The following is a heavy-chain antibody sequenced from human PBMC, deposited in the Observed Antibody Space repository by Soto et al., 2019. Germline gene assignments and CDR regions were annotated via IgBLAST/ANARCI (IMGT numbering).Heavy chain of an antibody. Sequence: ASVKVSCKASGYTFTGYYMHWVRQAPGQGLEWMGWINPNSGGTNYAQKFQGRVTMTRDTSISTAYMELSRLRSDDTAVYYCAREEAYCSSTSCYTEHAFDIWGQGTMVTVSS. D-gene: IGHD2-2*02. CDR3: AREEAYCSSTSCYTEHAFDI. V-gene: IGHV1-2*02. CDR2: INPNSGGT. J-gene: IGHJ3*02. CDR1: GYTFTGYY.